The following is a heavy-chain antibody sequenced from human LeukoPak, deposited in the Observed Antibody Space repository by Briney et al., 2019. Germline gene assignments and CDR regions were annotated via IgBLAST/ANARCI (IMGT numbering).Heavy chain of an antibody. D-gene: IGHD5-24*01. CDR2: MNPNSGNT. Sequence: ASVKVSCKASGYTFTSYDINWVRQATGRGLEWMGWMNPNSGNTGYAQKFQGRVTMTRNTSISTAYMELSSLRSEDTAVYYCARGLRRRDGYNSHYYYYMDVWGKGTTVTVSS. CDR1: GYTFTSYD. J-gene: IGHJ6*03. CDR3: ARGLRRRDGYNSHYYYYMDV. V-gene: IGHV1-8*01.